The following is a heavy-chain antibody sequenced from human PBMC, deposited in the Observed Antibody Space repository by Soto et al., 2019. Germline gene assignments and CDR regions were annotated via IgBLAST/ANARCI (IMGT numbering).Heavy chain of an antibody. CDR3: AKFRDNYDFWSGYYWFDP. V-gene: IGHV3-23*01. D-gene: IGHD3-3*01. J-gene: IGHJ5*02. Sequence: GGSLRLSCAASGFTFSSYAMSWVRQAPGKGLEWVSAISGSGGSTYYADSVKGRFTISRDNSKNTLYLQMNSLRAEDTAVYYCAKFRDNYDFWSGYYWFDPWGQGTLVTVSS. CDR1: GFTFSSYA. CDR2: ISGSGGST.